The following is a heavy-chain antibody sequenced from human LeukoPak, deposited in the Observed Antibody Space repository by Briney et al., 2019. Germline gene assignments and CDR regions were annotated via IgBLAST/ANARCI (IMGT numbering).Heavy chain of an antibody. CDR2: INHSGST. V-gene: IGHV4-34*01. J-gene: IGHJ4*02. CDR3: ARGRYLPLYFDY. CDR1: GGSFSGYY. D-gene: IGHD3-16*02. Sequence: SETLSLTCAVYGGSFSGYYWSWIRQPPGKGLEWIGEINHSGSTNYNPSLKSRVTISIGTSKNHFFLKLSSVTAADTAVYYCARGRYLPLYFDYWGQGTLVTVSS.